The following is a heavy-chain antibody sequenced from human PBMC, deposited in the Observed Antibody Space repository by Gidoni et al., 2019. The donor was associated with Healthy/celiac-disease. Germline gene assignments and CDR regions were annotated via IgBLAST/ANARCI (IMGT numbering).Heavy chain of an antibody. V-gene: IGHV4-59*01. CDR1: GGSISSYY. CDR2: IYYSGST. CDR3: AIQSGRSAFDI. D-gene: IGHD1-26*01. J-gene: IGHJ3*02. Sequence: QVQLQESGPGLVKPSETLSLTCTVSGGSISSYYWSWIRQPPGKGLEWIGYIYYSGSTNYNPSLKSRVIISVDTSKNQFSLKLSSVTAADTAVYYCAIQSGRSAFDIWGQGTMVTVSS.